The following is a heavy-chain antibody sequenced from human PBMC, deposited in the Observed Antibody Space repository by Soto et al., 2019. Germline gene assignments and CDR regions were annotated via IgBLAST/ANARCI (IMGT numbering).Heavy chain of an antibody. Sequence: EVQLVESGGGLVKPGGSLRLSCAASGFTCTDVWMTWVRQAPGKGLEWVGRIKRKIDGETTDYAAPVKGRFTISRDDLKNTLFRQMNSLTSEDTAVYYCAVDAQCSSTNCPGAFDIWGQGTMVTVSS. CDR1: GFTCTDVW. V-gene: IGHV3-15*01. J-gene: IGHJ3*02. CDR2: IKRKIDGETT. D-gene: IGHD2-2*01. CDR3: AVDAQCSSTNCPGAFDI.